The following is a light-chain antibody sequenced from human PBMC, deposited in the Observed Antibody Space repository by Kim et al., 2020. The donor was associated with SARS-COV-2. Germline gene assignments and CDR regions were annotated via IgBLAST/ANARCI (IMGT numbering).Light chain of an antibody. CDR3: QQSYSTPYT. CDR2: AAS. CDR1: QRIGSY. V-gene: IGKV1-39*01. J-gene: IGKJ2*01. Sequence: DIQMTQSPSSLSASVGDRVTITCRASQRIGSYLNWYQHKPGKAPSLLIYAASILQSGVPSRFSGSGSGTDFTLTITSLQPEDFATYFCQQSYSTPYTFGQGTKLEI.